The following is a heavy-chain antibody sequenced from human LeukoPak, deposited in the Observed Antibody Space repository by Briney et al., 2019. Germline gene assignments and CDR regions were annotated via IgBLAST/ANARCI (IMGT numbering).Heavy chain of an antibody. V-gene: IGHV4-4*07. D-gene: IGHD6-13*01. CDR3: ARADTHHTYSSSWHFDY. J-gene: IGHJ4*02. Sequence: PSETLSLTCTVSGASINSHYWSWIRQPAGKGLEWIGRIYISGSTNYNPSLQSRVTISVDTSKNQFSLKLSSVAAADTAVYYCARADTHHTYSSSWHFDYWGQGTLVTVSS. CDR2: IYISGST. CDR1: GASINSHY.